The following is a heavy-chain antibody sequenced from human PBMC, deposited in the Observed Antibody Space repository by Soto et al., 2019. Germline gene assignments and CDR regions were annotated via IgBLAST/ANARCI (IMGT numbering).Heavy chain of an antibody. D-gene: IGHD3-10*01. CDR1: GDSISSGGYY. Sequence: PSETLSLTCTVSGDSISSGGYYWSWIRQHPGKGLEWIGYIYHSGSTYYNPSLKSRVITSVDTSKNQFSLKLSSVTAADTAVYYCARVQGWFGDPQYYYGMDVWGQGTTVTVSS. V-gene: IGHV4-31*03. CDR3: ARVQGWFGDPQYYYGMDV. CDR2: IYHSGST. J-gene: IGHJ6*02.